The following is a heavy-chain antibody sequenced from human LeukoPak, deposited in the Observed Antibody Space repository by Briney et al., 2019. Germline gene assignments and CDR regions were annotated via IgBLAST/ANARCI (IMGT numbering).Heavy chain of an antibody. CDR3: AREGMSEVVAATRTNSYNWFDP. CDR2: IYYSGST. CDR1: GGSINSISYY. D-gene: IGHD2-15*01. J-gene: IGHJ5*02. V-gene: IGHV4-39*07. Sequence: SETLSLTCNVSGGSINSISYYWGWIRQPPGKGLEWIGSIYYSGSTYYNPSLKSRVTISVDTSKNQFSLKLSSVTAADTAVYYCAREGMSEVVAATRTNSYNWFDPWGQGTLVTVSS.